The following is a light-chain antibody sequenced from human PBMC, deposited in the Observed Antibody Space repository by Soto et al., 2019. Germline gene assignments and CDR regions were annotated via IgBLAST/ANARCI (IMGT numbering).Light chain of an antibody. J-gene: IGKJ4*01. CDR1: QSVSNNY. CDR2: GAS. Sequence: EIVLTQSPGTLSLSAGGGATLSCRASQSVSNNYIAWYQQKPGQAPRLLIHGASSRATGIPDRFSGSGSGTDFTLTIRKLEPEDFAVYSCQQYCCSPLTFGGGTKVEI. CDR3: QQYCCSPLT. V-gene: IGKV3-20*01.